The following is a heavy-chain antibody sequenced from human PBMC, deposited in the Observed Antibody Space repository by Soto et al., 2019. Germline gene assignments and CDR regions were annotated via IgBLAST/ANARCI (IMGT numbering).Heavy chain of an antibody. CDR3: TTITIFGVVKGMGYYYGMDV. Sequence: EVQLVESGGGLVKPGGSLRLSCAASGFTFSNAWMNWVRQAPGKGLEWVGRIKSKTDGGTTDYAAPVTGRFTISRDDSKNTLYLQMNSLKTEDTAVYYCTTITIFGVVKGMGYYYGMDVWGQGTTVTVSS. CDR2: IKSKTDGGTT. D-gene: IGHD3-3*01. V-gene: IGHV3-15*07. CDR1: GFTFSNAW. J-gene: IGHJ6*02.